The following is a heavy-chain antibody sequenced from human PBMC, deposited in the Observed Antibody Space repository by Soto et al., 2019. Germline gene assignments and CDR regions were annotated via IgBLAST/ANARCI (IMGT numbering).Heavy chain of an antibody. Sequence: QVQLQESGPGLVKPSETLSLTCTVSGGSISNYYWNWIRQPPGRGLEWIGYIYYTGSTEYNPSLKSRVTISVDTSKNHFSLKLTSVSAADTAVYYCARHVGYSSGWYANWGQGTLVTVSP. V-gene: IGHV4-59*08. CDR2: IYYTGST. CDR3: ARHVGYSSGWYAN. CDR1: GGSISNYY. J-gene: IGHJ4*02. D-gene: IGHD6-19*01.